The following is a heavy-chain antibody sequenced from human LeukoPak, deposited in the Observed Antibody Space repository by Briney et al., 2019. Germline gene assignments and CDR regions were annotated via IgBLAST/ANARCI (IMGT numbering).Heavy chain of an antibody. J-gene: IGHJ4*02. CDR3: ARDPYRLYFDY. D-gene: IGHD3-16*01. CDR1: GGSITSSSFY. V-gene: IGHV4-39*07. CDR2: IYYTGST. Sequence: PSESLSLTCTVSGGSITSSSFYWGWIRQAPGKGLEWIGTIYYTGSTYYNPSLKSRVTLSIDTSKNQWSLKLTSLTAAETAVYYCARDPYRLYFDYWGQGTLVTVSS.